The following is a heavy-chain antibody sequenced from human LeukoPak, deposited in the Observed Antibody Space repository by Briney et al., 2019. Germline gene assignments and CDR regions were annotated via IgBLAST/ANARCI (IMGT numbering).Heavy chain of an antibody. D-gene: IGHD3-22*01. CDR3: ARWDYNSGWYLDY. CDR2: VNQDGSEK. Sequence: PGGSLRLSCGASGFTFSSHQMTWVRQAPGKGLEWVANVNQDGSEKRYGDSVKGRFSISRGNAKNSLYLQMNTLRAEDTALYYCARWDYNSGWYLDYWGQGTLVTVSS. J-gene: IGHJ4*02. CDR1: GFTFSSHQ. V-gene: IGHV3-7*03.